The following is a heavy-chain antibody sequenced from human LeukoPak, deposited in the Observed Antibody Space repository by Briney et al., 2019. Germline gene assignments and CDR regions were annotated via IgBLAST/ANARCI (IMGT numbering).Heavy chain of an antibody. Sequence: ASVKVSCKASGYTFTDYFMHWVRQAPGQGLEWMGWINPNSGATNYAQKFQGRVTMTRDTSISTAYMELRRLRSDDTAMYYCAREPTSGKYHGTFDPWGQGTLVTVSS. J-gene: IGHJ5*02. CDR2: INPNSGAT. CDR1: GYTFTDYF. CDR3: AREPTSGKYHGTFDP. V-gene: IGHV1-2*02. D-gene: IGHD1-26*01.